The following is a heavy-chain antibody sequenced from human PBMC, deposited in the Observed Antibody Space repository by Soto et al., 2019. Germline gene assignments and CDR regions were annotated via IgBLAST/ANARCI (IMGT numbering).Heavy chain of an antibody. J-gene: IGHJ6*02. Sequence: QVQLVESGGGVVQPGRSLRLSCAASGFTFSSYALHWVRQAPGKGLEWVAVITYDGNNQYYADSVTGRFTISRDNSKNTPYLQVNSLRPEDTAVYYCARDRPGYYYYGMDVWGQGTAVTVSS. CDR3: ARDRPGYYYYGMDV. V-gene: IGHV3-30-3*01. CDR2: ITYDGNNQ. CDR1: GFTFSSYA.